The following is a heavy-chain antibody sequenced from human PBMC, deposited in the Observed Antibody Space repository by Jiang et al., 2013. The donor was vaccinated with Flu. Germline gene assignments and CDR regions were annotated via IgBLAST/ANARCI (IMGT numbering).Heavy chain of an antibody. D-gene: IGHD3-3*01. J-gene: IGHJ4*02. CDR1: GGSISSYY. CDR2: IYYSGST. V-gene: IGHV4-59*08. Sequence: LLKPSETLSLTCTVSGGSISSYYWSWIRQPPGKGLEWIGYIYYSGSTNYNPSLKSRVTISVDTSKNQFSLKLSSVTAADTAVYYCARHPRWSHFDYWGRGNPGHRLL. CDR3: ARHPRWSHFDY.